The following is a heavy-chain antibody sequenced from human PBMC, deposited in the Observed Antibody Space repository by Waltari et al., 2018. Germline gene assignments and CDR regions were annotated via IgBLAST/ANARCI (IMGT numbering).Heavy chain of an antibody. CDR3: ARDYCDRTNCHVMDV. CDR1: EFTFRSYA. J-gene: IGHJ6*02. CDR2: ISYNERNI. Sequence: QVQLVESGGGVVQPGRSLRLSCAASEFTFRSYAMHWVRQAPGKGLEWVAVISYNERNIYYVDSVKGRFIISRDNSRKMLYLQMNSLRTEDTAVYYCARDYCDRTNCHVMDVWGQGTTVTVSS. D-gene: IGHD3-22*01. V-gene: IGHV3-30*04.